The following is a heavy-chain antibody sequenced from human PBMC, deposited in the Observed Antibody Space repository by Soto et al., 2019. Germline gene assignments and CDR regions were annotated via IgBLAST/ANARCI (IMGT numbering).Heavy chain of an antibody. CDR1: GFTFSNYA. CDR2: ISGRGGST. Sequence: EVQLLESGGGLVQPGGSLRLSCTASGFTFSNYAMSWVRQAPDKGLEWVSAISGRGGSTYYADSVKGRFTISRDNSKNRLFLQMNGLRAEDTALYYCAKDSTVTTSLYSYYYGLDVWGQGTTVTVSS. V-gene: IGHV3-23*01. J-gene: IGHJ6*02. CDR3: AKDSTVTTSLYSYYYGLDV. D-gene: IGHD4-17*01.